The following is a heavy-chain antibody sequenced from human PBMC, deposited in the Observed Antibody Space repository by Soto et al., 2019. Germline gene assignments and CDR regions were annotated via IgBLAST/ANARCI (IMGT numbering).Heavy chain of an antibody. CDR2: ISRSSSTI. Sequence: GGSLRLSCAAPGFTFSSYSMNWVRQAPGKGLEGVSYISRSSSTIYYADSVKGRFTISRDNAQNSLYLQMNSLRAEDTAVYYCAREGHPLNWFDPWGQGTLVTVSS. V-gene: IGHV3-48*01. J-gene: IGHJ5*02. CDR3: AREGHPLNWFDP. CDR1: GFTFSSYS.